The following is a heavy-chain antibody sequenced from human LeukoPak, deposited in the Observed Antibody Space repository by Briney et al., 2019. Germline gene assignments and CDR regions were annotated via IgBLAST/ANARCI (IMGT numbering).Heavy chain of an antibody. J-gene: IGHJ4*02. CDR3: ARCTRFGGWYCNDY. CDR1: GGTFSSYA. CDR2: IIPIFGTA. V-gene: IGHV1-69*01. Sequence: GASVKVSCKASGGTFSSYAISWVRQAPGQGLEWMGAIIPIFGTANYAQKFQGRVTITADESTSTAYMELSSLRSEDTAVYYCARCTRFGGWYCNDYWGQGTLVTVSS. D-gene: IGHD6-19*01.